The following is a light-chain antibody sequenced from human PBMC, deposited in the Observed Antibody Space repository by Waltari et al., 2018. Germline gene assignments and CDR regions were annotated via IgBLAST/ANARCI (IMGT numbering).Light chain of an antibody. CDR3: QSYDSSLGGSV. J-gene: IGLJ2*01. Sequence: QSVLTQPPSVSGGPGQRVPLSGPGSRSNCGEGHDVPWYQQLPGKAPKLLIHGNSNRPSGVPDRISGSKSGTSASLAITGLQAEDEADYYCQSYDSSLGGSVFGGGTKLTVL. V-gene: IGLV1-40*01. CDR1: RSNCGEGHD. CDR2: GNS.